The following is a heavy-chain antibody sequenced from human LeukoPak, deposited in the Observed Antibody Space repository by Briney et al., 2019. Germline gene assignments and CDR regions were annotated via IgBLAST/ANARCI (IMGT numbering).Heavy chain of an antibody. Sequence: PSETLSLTCTVSGGSVSSGSYYWSWIRQPPGKGLEWIGYIYYSGSTNYNPSLKSRVTISVDTSKNQFSLKLSSVTAADTAVYYCARDGRGGVSLWGQGTLVTVSS. D-gene: IGHD3-16*01. CDR3: ARDGRGGVSL. J-gene: IGHJ4*02. CDR1: GGSVSSGSYY. V-gene: IGHV4-61*01. CDR2: IYYSGST.